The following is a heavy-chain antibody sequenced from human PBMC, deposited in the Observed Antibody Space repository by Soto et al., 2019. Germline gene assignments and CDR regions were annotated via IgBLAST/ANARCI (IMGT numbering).Heavy chain of an antibody. CDR1: GGSISSYY. V-gene: IGHV4-59*12. J-gene: IGHJ5*02. D-gene: IGHD3-22*01. CDR2: IYYSGST. CDR3: ASSHYYDSSGYHNWFDP. Sequence: SETLSLTCTVSGGSISSYYLSWIRQPPGKGLEWIGYIYYSGSTYYNPSLKSRVTISVDRSKNQFSLKLSSVTAADTAVYYCASSHYYDSSGYHNWFDPWGQGTLVTVSS.